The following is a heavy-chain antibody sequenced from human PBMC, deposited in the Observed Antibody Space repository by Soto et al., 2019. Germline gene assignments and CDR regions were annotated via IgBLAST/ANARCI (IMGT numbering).Heavy chain of an antibody. CDR1: GGSISSGDYY. CDR3: ASIRGYSYGFDY. D-gene: IGHD5-18*01. CDR2: IYYSGST. Sequence: SETLSLTCTVSGGSISSGDYYWSWIRQPPGKGLEWIGYIYYSGSTYYNPSLKSRVTISVDTSKNQFSLKLSPVIAADTAVYYCASIRGYSYGFDYWGQGTLVTVSS. V-gene: IGHV4-30-4*01. J-gene: IGHJ4*02.